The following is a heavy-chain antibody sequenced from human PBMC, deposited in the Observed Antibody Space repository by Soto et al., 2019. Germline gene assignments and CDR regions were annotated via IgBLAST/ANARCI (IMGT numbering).Heavy chain of an antibody. CDR3: ARAPAVAAAGSYYYYGMDV. CDR2: IIPIFGTA. Sequence: QVQLVQSGAEVQKPGSSVKVSCKASGGTFSSYAISWVRQAPGQGLEWMGGIIPIFGTANYAQKFQGRVTITADESTSPAYMELSSLRSEDTAVYYCARAPAVAAAGSYYYYGMDVWGQGTTVTVSS. V-gene: IGHV1-69*01. J-gene: IGHJ6*02. D-gene: IGHD6-13*01. CDR1: GGTFSSYA.